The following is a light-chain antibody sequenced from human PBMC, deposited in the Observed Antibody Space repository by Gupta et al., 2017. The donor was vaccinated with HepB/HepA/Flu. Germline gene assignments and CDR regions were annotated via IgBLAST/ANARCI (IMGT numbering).Light chain of an antibody. V-gene: IGLV1-51*02. CDR1: SSNIGNNY. Sequence: QSVFTQPPSVSAAPGHKVTISCSGSSSNIGNNYVSWYQQLPGTAPKLLLYENNKRPSGIPDRFAGSKSGTSATLGITGLQTGDEADYYGGIWDSSLSEWVCGGGTKLTV. CDR2: ENN. J-gene: IGLJ3*02. CDR3: GIWDSSLSEWV.